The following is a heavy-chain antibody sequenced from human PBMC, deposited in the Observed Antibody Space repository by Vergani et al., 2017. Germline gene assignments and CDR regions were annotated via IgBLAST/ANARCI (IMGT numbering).Heavy chain of an antibody. CDR3: ASRVSANGGLDT. J-gene: IGHJ5*02. V-gene: IGHV3-21*02. D-gene: IGHD2-15*01. CDR2: ISSSSAYL. Sequence: VQLVESGGGLVKPGGSLRLSCEGSGFIFNNNTMTWVRQAPGKGLEWVLSISSSSAYLHYADSVKGRFTISRDNAKKSLFLQMNNLRADDTAVYYCASRVSANGGLDTWGQGTLVTVS. CDR1: GFIFNNNT.